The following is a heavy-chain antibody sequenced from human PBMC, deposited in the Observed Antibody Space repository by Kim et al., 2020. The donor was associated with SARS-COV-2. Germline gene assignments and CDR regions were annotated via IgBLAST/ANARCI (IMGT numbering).Heavy chain of an antibody. CDR3: ANPGDYGDYERRGYFDL. V-gene: IGHV3-30*18. CDR1: GFTFSSYG. CDR2: ISYDGSNK. D-gene: IGHD4-17*01. Sequence: GGSLRLSCAASGFTFSSYGMHWVRQAPGKGLEWVAVISYDGSNKYYADSVKGRFTISRDNSKNTLYLQMNSLRAEDTAVYYCANPGDYGDYERRGYFDLWGRGTLVTVSS. J-gene: IGHJ2*01.